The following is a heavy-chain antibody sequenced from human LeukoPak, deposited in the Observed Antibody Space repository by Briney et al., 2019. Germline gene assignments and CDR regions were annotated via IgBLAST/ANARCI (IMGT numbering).Heavy chain of an antibody. Sequence: PGGSLRPSCAASGFTFSSYSMNWVRQAPGKGLERLSYISDTDATIYYADSVKGRFTISRDNAKNSLYLQMNSLRADDTAVYYCAREALYFDYWGQGTLVTVSS. CDR2: ISDTDATI. CDR1: GFTFSSYS. CDR3: AREALYFDY. V-gene: IGHV3-48*01. J-gene: IGHJ4*02.